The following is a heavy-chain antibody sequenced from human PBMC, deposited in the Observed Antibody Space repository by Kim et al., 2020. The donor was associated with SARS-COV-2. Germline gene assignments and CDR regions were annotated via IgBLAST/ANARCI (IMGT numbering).Heavy chain of an antibody. CDR2: IKSKTDGGTT. V-gene: IGHV3-15*01. D-gene: IGHD3-22*01. J-gene: IGHJ4*02. Sequence: GGSLRLSCAASGFTFSNAWMSWVRQAPGKGLEWVGRIKSKTDGGTTDYAAPVKGRFTISRDDSKNTLYLQMNSLKTEDTAVYYCTTVGGGSSGYLDDYWGQGTLVTVSS. CDR1: GFTFSNAW. CDR3: TTVGGGSSGYLDDY.